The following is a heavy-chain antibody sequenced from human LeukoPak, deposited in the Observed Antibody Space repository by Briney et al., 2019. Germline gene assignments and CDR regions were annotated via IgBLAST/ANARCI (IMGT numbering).Heavy chain of an antibody. CDR2: INPNSGGT. CDR1: GYTFTGYY. J-gene: IGHJ5*02. CDR3: ASSAGPDSSGYFS. Sequence: ASVKVSCKASGYTFTGYYMHWVRQAPGQGLEWMGWINPNSGGTNYAQKFQGRVTMTRDTSISTAYMELSRLRSDDTAVYYCASSAGPDSSGYFSWGQGTLVTVSS. V-gene: IGHV1-2*02. D-gene: IGHD3-22*01.